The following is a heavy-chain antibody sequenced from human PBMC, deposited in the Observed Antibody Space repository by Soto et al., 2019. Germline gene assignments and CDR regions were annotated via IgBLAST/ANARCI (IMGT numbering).Heavy chain of an antibody. CDR1: GFTFDDYA. CDR3: AKAGDYGEGLYYYYMEV. V-gene: IGHV3-9*01. D-gene: IGHD4-17*01. CDR2: ISWNSGSI. Sequence: PGGSLRLSCAASGFTFDDYAVHWVRQAPGKGLEWVSGISWNSGSIGYADSVKGRFTISRDNAKNSLYLQMNSLRAEDTALYYCAKAGDYGEGLYYYYMEVWGKGTTVSVSS. J-gene: IGHJ6*03.